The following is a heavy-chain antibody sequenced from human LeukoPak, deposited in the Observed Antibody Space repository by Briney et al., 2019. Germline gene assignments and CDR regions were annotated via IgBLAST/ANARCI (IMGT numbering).Heavy chain of an antibody. D-gene: IGHD2-21*02. J-gene: IGHJ4*02. CDR2: ISTYNGNR. CDR1: GYTFTTYG. Sequence: ASVKVSCKASGYTFTTYGITWVRQAPGQGLEWMGLISTYNGNRNYAQKLQGRVTMTTDTSTTTAYMELRSLRSDDTAVYYCARCGGDCYFLDYWGQGTLVTVSS. V-gene: IGHV1-18*01. CDR3: ARCGGDCYFLDY.